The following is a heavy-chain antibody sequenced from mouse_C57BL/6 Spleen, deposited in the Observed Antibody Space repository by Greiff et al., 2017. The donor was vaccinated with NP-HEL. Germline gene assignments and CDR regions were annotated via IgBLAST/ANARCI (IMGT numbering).Heavy chain of an antibody. CDR2: ISYSGST. J-gene: IGHJ1*03. V-gene: IGHV3-8*01. Sequence: EVQLVESGPGLAKPSQTLSLTCSVTGYSITSDYWNWIRKFPGNKLEYMGYISYSGSTYYNPSLKSRISITRDTSKNQYYLQLNSVTTEDTATYSCARYGRNYVPYGYFDVWGTGPPVTVSS. CDR3: ARYGRNYVPYGYFDV. D-gene: IGHD2-1*01. CDR1: GYSITSDY.